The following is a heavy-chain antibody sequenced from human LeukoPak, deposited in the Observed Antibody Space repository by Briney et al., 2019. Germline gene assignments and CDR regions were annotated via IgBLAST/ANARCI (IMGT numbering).Heavy chain of an antibody. J-gene: IGHJ5*02. D-gene: IGHD2-8*01. CDR3: ARDTVNGPFVISLDL. V-gene: IGHV3-48*03. Sequence: GRSLRLSCAASGFTFSNYGMNWVRQAPGKGPEWVAHINSADNVEYYTDSVRGRFTMSRDNAKDLLYLQMNSLRDEDTAVYYCARDTVNGPFVISLDLWGQGVLVTVSS. CDR1: GFTFSNYG. CDR2: INSADNVE.